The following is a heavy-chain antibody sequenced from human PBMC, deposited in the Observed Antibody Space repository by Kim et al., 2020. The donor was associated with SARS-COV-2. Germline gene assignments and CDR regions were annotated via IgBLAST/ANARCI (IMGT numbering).Heavy chain of an antibody. D-gene: IGHD6-6*01. CDR3: VTDSSSSKTQFDY. J-gene: IGHJ4*02. CDR2: IYYSGST. V-gene: IGHV4-30-4*01. Sequence: SETLSLTCTVSGGSISSGDYYWSWIRPPPGKGLEWIGSIYYSGSTYYNPSLKSRVTIPVDTSKNQFSLKLSSVTAADTAVYYCVTDSSSSKTQFDYWGQGTLVTVSS. CDR1: GGSISSGDYY.